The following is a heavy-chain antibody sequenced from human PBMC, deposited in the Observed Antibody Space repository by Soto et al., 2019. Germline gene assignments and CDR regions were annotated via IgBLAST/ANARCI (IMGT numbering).Heavy chain of an antibody. CDR1: GFTFRTYT. V-gene: IGHV3-21*01. CDR3: ARDRGYDAHDYYYNAMDV. D-gene: IGHD2-15*01. J-gene: IGHJ6*02. CDR2: IRGFSPYT. Sequence: GGSLRLSCISSGFTFRTYTMNWIRQAPGKGLEWVSGIRGFSPYTFYAESVKGRFTISRDNAKNSLYLQMNSLRAEDTAVYYCARDRGYDAHDYYYNAMDVWGQGTTVTVSS.